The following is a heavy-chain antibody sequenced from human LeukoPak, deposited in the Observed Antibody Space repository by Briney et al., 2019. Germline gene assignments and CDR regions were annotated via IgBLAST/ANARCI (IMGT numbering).Heavy chain of an antibody. D-gene: IGHD3-22*01. CDR2: IIPIFGTA. Sequence: GASVKVSCKASGGTFSSYAISWVRQAPGQGLEWMGGIIPIFGTANYAQKFQGRVTITTDESTSTAYMELSSLRSEDTAVYYCAAADYYDSLEDIWGQGTMVTVPS. CDR3: AAADYYDSLEDI. V-gene: IGHV1-69*05. CDR1: GGTFSSYA. J-gene: IGHJ3*02.